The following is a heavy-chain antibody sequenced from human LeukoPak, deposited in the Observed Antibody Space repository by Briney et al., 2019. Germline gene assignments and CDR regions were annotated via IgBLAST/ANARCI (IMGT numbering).Heavy chain of an antibody. CDR2: IYYSGST. Sequence: SETLSLTCTVSGGSISSYYWSWIRQPPGKGLEWIGYIYYSGSTNYNPSLKSRVTISVDTSKNQFSLKLSSVTAADTAVYYCVRGMGSGTGYSKWVGAFDIWGQGTMVTVSS. J-gene: IGHJ3*02. V-gene: IGHV4-59*01. CDR3: VRGMGSGTGYSKWVGAFDI. CDR1: GGSISSYY. D-gene: IGHD6-13*01.